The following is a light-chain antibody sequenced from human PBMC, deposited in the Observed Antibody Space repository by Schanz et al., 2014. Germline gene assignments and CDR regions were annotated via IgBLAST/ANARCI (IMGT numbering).Light chain of an antibody. J-gene: IGLJ3*02. CDR2: EVS. Sequence: QSALTQPASVSGSPGQSITISCTGTSSDVGGYKYVSWYQQHPGKAPKLMIYEVSRRPSGVPDRFSGSKSGNTASLTISGLQAEDEADYYCSSYTSSSTPWVFGGGTKLTVL. V-gene: IGLV2-14*01. CDR1: SSDVGGYKY. CDR3: SSYTSSSTPWV.